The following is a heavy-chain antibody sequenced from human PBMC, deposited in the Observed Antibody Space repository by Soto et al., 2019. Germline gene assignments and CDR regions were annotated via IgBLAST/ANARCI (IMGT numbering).Heavy chain of an antibody. V-gene: IGHV3-23*01. CDR3: AKIFVETGGSSGWPWTFHY. J-gene: IGHJ4*02. D-gene: IGHD6-25*01. CDR2: ISGSGGTT. Sequence: EVQLLESGGGLVQPGRSLRLSCAASGFTFSSYAMSWVRQAPGKGLEWVSAISGSGGTTYYAASVKGRFTISRDNSKNPLFLQMYTLSAEDKAVYYCAKIFVETGGSSGWPWTFHYWGQGTLVTVSS. CDR1: GFTFSSYA.